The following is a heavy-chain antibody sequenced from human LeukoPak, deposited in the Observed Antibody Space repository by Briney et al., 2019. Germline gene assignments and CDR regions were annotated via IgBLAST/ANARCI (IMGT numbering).Heavy chain of an antibody. V-gene: IGHV3-23*01. J-gene: IGHJ4*02. CDR2: ISGSGSST. CDR3: AKAVLLWFGELRYYFDY. D-gene: IGHD3-10*01. Sequence: GGSLRLSCAASGFTFSSYAMSWVRQAPGKGLEWVSAISGSGSSTYYADSVKGRFTISRDNSKNTLYLQMNSLRAEDTAVYYCAKAVLLWFGELRYYFDYWGQGTLVTVSS. CDR1: GFTFSSYA.